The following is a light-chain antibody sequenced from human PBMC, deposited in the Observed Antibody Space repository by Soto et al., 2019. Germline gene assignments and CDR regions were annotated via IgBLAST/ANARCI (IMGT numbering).Light chain of an antibody. J-gene: IGKJ4*01. CDR3: QHYGSPLT. CDR1: QSVRSSY. CDR2: GAS. Sequence: EIVLTQSPGTLSLSPGGRATLSCRASQSVRSSYLAWYQQRPGQAPRLLIFGASFRATGIPDRFSGSGSGRDFTLTMSRLEPEDCAVYYCQHYGSPLTFGGGTKVEIK. V-gene: IGKV3-20*01.